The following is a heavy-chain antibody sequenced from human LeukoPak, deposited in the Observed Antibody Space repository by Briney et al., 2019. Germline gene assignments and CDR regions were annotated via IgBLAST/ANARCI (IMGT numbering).Heavy chain of an antibody. CDR1: GGSISSYY. Sequence: SETLSLTCTVSGGSISSYYWNWIRQPPGKGLEWIGYIYYSGSTNYNPSLKSRVTISVDTSKKQFSLKLSSVTAADTAVYYCARRGGYDYEIDYWGQGTLVTVSS. J-gene: IGHJ4*02. CDR3: ARRGGYDYEIDY. CDR2: IYYSGST. D-gene: IGHD5-12*01. V-gene: IGHV4-59*01.